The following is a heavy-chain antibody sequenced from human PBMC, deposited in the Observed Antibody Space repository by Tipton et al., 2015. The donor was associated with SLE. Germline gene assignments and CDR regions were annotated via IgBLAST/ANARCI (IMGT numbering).Heavy chain of an antibody. Sequence: QLVQSGAEVKKPGESLNISCKGSGYSFTNFWIGWVRQMPEKGLEWMGIIYPGASNSIYSPSFQGQVTISADKSISTAHLQWSSLKASDTAMYYCARHLSGYYGPSFDYWGQGTLVTVSS. CDR3: ARHLSGYYGPSFDY. V-gene: IGHV5-51*01. D-gene: IGHD3-10*01. CDR1: GYSFTNFW. J-gene: IGHJ4*02. CDR2: IYPGASNS.